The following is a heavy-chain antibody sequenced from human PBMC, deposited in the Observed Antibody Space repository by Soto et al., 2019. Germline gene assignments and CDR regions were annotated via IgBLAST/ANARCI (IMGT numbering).Heavy chain of an antibody. Sequence: PSETLSLTCTVSGGSISSDCWSWIRQPPGKGLELIGNIYYSGITNYNPPLKSRFTISVDASKNQLSLKLSSVTAADTAVYYCATGLPGYSGYECYFDYWGQGTLVTVSS. CDR3: ATGLPGYSGYECYFDY. J-gene: IGHJ4*02. D-gene: IGHD5-12*01. CDR2: IYYSGIT. V-gene: IGHV4-59*01. CDR1: GGSISSDC.